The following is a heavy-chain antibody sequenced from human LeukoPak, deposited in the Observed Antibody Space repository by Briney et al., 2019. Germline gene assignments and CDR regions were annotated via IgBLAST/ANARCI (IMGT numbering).Heavy chain of an antibody. D-gene: IGHD3-10*01. CDR3: ARVNRGFGDSDAFDI. V-gene: IGHV4-59*01. CDR2: IYYSGST. J-gene: IGHJ3*02. Sequence: SETLSLTCTVSGGSISSYYWSWIWQPPGKGLEWIGYIYYSGSTNYNPSLKSRVTISVDTSKNQFSLKLSSVTAADTAVYYCARVNRGFGDSDAFDIWGQGTMVAVSS. CDR1: GGSISSYY.